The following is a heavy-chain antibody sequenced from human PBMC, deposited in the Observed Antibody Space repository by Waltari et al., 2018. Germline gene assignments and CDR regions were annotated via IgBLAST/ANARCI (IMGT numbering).Heavy chain of an antibody. CDR3: ARGFGVVSYYYYMDV. J-gene: IGHJ6*03. CDR1: GGSISSYY. D-gene: IGHD3-3*01. V-gene: IGHV4-59*01. CDR2: IYYSGST. Sequence: QVQLQESGPGLVKPSETLSLTCTVSGGSISSYYWSWIRQPPGKGLEWIGYIYYSGSTNYNPHLKRRVSIAVDTSKNQFSLKLSSVTAADTAVYYCARGFGVVSYYYYMDVWGKGTTVTVSS.